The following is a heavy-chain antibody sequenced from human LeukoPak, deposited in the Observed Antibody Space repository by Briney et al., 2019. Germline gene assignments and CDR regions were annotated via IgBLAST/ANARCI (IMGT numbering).Heavy chain of an antibody. CDR2: IDWNDGK. Sequence: SGPTLVKPTQPLTLTCTFSGFSLPTSAVDVGWIRQPPGKALEWLAFIDWNDGKRYNPSLQNRLTITKDTSKNQVALTMTNMNPRDTDTYLCSHSFARVPATLRPFDYWGQGTLVTVSS. J-gene: IGHJ4*02. CDR3: SHSFARVPATLRPFDY. CDR1: GFSLPTSAVD. D-gene: IGHD1-26*01. V-gene: IGHV2-5*01.